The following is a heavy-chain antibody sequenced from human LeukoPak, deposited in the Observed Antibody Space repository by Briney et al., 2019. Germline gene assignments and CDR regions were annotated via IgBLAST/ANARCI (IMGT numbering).Heavy chain of an antibody. CDR1: GFTFSNYW. CDR2: IKQDGSEK. CDR3: ARRGKYYDFWSDPGFDY. Sequence: GGSLRLSCAASGFTFSNYWMSWVRQAPGKGLEWVVNIKQDGSEKYYVDSGKGRFTISRDNGKNSLYLQMNSLRAEDTAVYYCARRGKYYDFWSDPGFDYWGQGTLVTVSS. V-gene: IGHV3-7*01. D-gene: IGHD3-3*01. J-gene: IGHJ4*02.